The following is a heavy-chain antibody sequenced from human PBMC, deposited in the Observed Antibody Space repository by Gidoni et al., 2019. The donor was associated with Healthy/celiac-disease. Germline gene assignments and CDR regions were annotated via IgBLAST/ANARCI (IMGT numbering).Heavy chain of an antibody. CDR2: ISYDGSNK. Sequence: QEQLVESGGGVVEPGRCLRRSCAASGFTFSSYALHWVRPAPGKGLVGVAVISYDGSNKYSADSVKGRFTISRDNSKNTLYLQMNSLRAEDTAVYYCARDGTVHYFDYWGQGTLVTVSS. CDR3: ARDGTVHYFDY. D-gene: IGHD1-1*01. J-gene: IGHJ4*02. CDR1: GFTFSSYA. V-gene: IGHV3-30-3*01.